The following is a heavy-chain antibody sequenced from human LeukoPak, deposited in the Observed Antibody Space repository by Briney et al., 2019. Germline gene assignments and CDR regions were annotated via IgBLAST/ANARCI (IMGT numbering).Heavy chain of an antibody. Sequence: ASVKVSCKTSGYTFSIYYIHWVRQAPGQGLEWVGVINCSGGTATYAQKFQGRVTMTRDTSTSTVYMELSSLRSEDTAVYHCARHAYSGYDPFDYWGQGTLVSVSS. J-gene: IGHJ4*02. CDR1: GYTFSIYY. D-gene: IGHD5-12*01. CDR2: INCSGGTA. CDR3: ARHAYSGYDPFDY. V-gene: IGHV1-46*01.